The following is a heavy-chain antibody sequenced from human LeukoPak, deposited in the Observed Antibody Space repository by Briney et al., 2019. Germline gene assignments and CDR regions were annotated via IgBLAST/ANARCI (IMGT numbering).Heavy chain of an antibody. CDR2: ISSSSSYM. Sequence: GGSLRLSCAASGFTFSSYSMNWVRQAPGKGLEWVSSISSSSSYMYYADSVKGRFTISRDNAKNSLYLQMNSLRAEDTAVYYCARDLFVGYVYYFDYWGQGTLVTVSS. V-gene: IGHV3-21*01. J-gene: IGHJ4*02. D-gene: IGHD3-3*01. CDR3: ARDLFVGYVYYFDY. CDR1: GFTFSSYS.